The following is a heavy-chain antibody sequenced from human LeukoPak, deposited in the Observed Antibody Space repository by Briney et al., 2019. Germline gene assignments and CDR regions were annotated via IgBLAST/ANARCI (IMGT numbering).Heavy chain of an antibody. D-gene: IGHD6-19*01. CDR3: ARRGYSSGWYYFDY. CDR2: IYYSGST. Sequence: SETLSLTCTVSGGSTSSYHWSWIRQPPGKGLEWIGYIYYSGSTNYNPSLKSRVTISVDTSKNQFSLKLSSVTAADTAVYYCARRGYSSGWYYFDYWGQGTLVTVSS. V-gene: IGHV4-59*08. CDR1: GGSTSSYH. J-gene: IGHJ4*02.